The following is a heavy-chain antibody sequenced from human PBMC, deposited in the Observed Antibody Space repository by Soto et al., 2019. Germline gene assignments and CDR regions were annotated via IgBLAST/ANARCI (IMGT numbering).Heavy chain of an antibody. CDR3: ARDWGYYYYYGMDV. J-gene: IGHJ6*02. CDR2: ISSSSSYI. CDR1: GFTFSSYS. D-gene: IGHD3-16*01. V-gene: IGHV3-21*01. Sequence: EVQLVESGGGLVQPGGSLRLSCAASGFTFSSYSMNWVRQAPGKGLEWVSSISSSSSYIYYADSVKGRFTISRDNAKNSLYLQMNSLRAEDTAVYYWARDWGYYYYYGMDVWGQGTTVTVSS.